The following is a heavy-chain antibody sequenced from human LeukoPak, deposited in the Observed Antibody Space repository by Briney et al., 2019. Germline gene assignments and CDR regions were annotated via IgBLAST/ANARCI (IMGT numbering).Heavy chain of an antibody. V-gene: IGHV4-59*01. CDR1: GGSISSYY. J-gene: IGHJ3*02. Sequence: KPSETLSLTCTVSGGSISSYYWTWIRQPPGKGLEWLGQMYYSGSIKYNPSLKSRVTVSTDTSKNQFSLKLRPVTAADTATYYCARGVRHCASTTCFAGAGDIWGQGKVVTVSS. CDR2: MYYSGSI. D-gene: IGHD2-2*01. CDR3: ARGVRHCASTTCFAGAGDI.